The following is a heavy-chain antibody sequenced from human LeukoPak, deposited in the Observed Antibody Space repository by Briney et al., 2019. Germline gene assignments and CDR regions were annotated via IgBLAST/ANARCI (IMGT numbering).Heavy chain of an antibody. CDR3: ARVAYGAQAFDI. CDR2: ISSSSSYI. V-gene: IGHV3-21*01. J-gene: IGHJ3*02. Sequence: PGGSLRLSCAASGFTFSSYGMSWVRQAPGKGLEWVSSISSSSSYIYYADSVKGRFTISRDNAKNSLYLQMNSLRAEDTAVYYCARVAYGAQAFDIWGQGTMVTVSS. D-gene: IGHD4-17*01. CDR1: GFTFSSYG.